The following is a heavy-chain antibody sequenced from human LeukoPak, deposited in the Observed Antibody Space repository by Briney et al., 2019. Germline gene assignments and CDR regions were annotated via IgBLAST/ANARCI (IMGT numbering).Heavy chain of an antibody. CDR1: GYSFTTYW. Sequence: GESLKISCQGSGYSFTTYWIGWVRQVPGEGLEWMGIIQPGNPDIRYSPSFQGQVTISAYQSITTAYLQWSSLKASDTAIYYCARNEARSFWGTFDPWGMGTLVTVSS. V-gene: IGHV5-51*01. CDR3: ARNEARSFWGTFDP. J-gene: IGHJ5*02. D-gene: IGHD3-16*01. CDR2: IQPGNPDI.